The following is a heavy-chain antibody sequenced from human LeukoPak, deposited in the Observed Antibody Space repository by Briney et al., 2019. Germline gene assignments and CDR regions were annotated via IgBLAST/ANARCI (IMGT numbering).Heavy chain of an antibody. CDR1: GGSITSGNYY. CDR3: ARGDAFDI. V-gene: IGHV4-30-4*08. CDR2: IYYSGST. Sequence: PSQTLSLTCSVSGGSITSGNYYWSWIRRHPEKGLEWIGYIYYSGSTYYNPSLKSRVTISVDTSKNQFSLKLSSVTAADTAVYYCARGDAFDIWGQGTMVTVSS. J-gene: IGHJ3*02.